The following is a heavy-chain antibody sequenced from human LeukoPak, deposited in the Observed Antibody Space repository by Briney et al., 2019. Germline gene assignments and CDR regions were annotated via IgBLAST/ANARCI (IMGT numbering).Heavy chain of an antibody. V-gene: IGHV1-8*03. Sequence: ASVKVSCKASGYTFTSYDINWVRQATGQGLEWMGWMNPNSGNTGYAQKFQGRVTITRNTSISTAYMELSSLRSDDTAVYYCARASYDSSDYEYFQHWGQGTLVTVSS. CDR1: GYTFTSYD. CDR2: MNPNSGNT. D-gene: IGHD3-22*01. CDR3: ARASYDSSDYEYFQH. J-gene: IGHJ1*01.